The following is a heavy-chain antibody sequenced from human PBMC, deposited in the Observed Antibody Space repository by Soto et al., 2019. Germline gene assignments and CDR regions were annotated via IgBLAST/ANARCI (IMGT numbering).Heavy chain of an antibody. CDR3: AQDLSVRSWAGVWFAT. J-gene: IGHJ5*02. V-gene: IGHV3-30*18. Sequence: QVQLVESGGGVVQPGTSLRLSCAASGFTFSNYGMHWVRQAPGKGLEWVAFISYDRSNKFYADSVQGRSTISRDNSENTLYLQMIGLRVEDTAVSSSAQDLSVRSWAGVWFATLGQGTLGTVSS. CDR1: GFTFSNYG. D-gene: IGHD3-10*01. CDR2: ISYDRSNK.